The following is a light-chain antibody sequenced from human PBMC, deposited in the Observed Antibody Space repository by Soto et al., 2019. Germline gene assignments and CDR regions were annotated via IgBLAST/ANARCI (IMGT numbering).Light chain of an antibody. Sequence: EIQMTQSPSTLSASVGDRVTITCRASQTISSWLAWHQQKSGRAPKLLIYDASSLEGGVPSRFSGSGSGTEFTLTISSLQADDFATYYCQQYSAYPYTFGQGTKVDIK. V-gene: IGKV1-5*01. J-gene: IGKJ2*01. CDR3: QQYSAYPYT. CDR2: DAS. CDR1: QTISSW.